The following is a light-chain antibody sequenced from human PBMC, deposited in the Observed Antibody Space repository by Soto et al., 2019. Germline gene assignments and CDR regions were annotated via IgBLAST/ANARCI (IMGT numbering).Light chain of an antibody. CDR1: SSDVGSYDL. V-gene: IGLV2-23*02. Sequence: QSALTQPASVSGSPGQSITISCTGVSSDVGSYDLVSWYQHHPGRTPKLIIYEAIKRPSGVSIRFSASKSGNTASLTISGLQAEDEADYYSCSYGGSKSFVVFGGGTKLTVL. J-gene: IGLJ3*02. CDR2: EAI. CDR3: CSYGGSKSFVV.